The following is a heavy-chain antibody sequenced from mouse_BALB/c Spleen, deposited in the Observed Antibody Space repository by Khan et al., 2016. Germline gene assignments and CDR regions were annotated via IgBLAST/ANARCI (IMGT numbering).Heavy chain of an antibody. D-gene: IGHD2-1*01. CDR1: GYSITSDYA. V-gene: IGHV3-2*02. CDR2: ISYSGST. CDR3: ARHDGNLEYFDV. Sequence: EVQLQESGPGLVKPSQSLSLTCTVTGYSITSDYAWNWIRQFPGNKLEWMGYISYSGSTRYNPSLKSRISITRDPTQNQFFLQLNSVTTDDTATYDGARHDGNLEYFDVWGAGTPVTVSS. J-gene: IGHJ1*01.